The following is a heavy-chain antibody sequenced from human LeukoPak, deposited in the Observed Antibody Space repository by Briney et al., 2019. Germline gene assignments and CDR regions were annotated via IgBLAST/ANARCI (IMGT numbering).Heavy chain of an antibody. V-gene: IGHV4-34*01. Sequence: SETLSLTCAVYGGSFSGYYWSWIRQPPGKGLEWIGEINHSGSTNYNPSLKSRVTISVDTSKNQFSLKLSSVTAADTAVYYCARLEQGLRSGWYGNYFDYWGQGTLVTVSS. CDR1: GGSFSGYY. CDR2: INHSGST. J-gene: IGHJ4*02. CDR3: ARLEQGLRSGWYGNYFDY. D-gene: IGHD6-19*01.